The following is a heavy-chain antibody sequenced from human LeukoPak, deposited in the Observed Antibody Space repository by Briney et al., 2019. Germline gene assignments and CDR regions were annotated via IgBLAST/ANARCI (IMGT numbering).Heavy chain of an antibody. V-gene: IGHV4-59*01. CDR2: IFYSGST. CDR3: ARDPGLVVPWGGFDP. CDR1: GGSISSYY. J-gene: IGHJ5*02. D-gene: IGHD2-15*01. Sequence: SETLSLTCTVSGGSISSYYWSWIRQPPGKGLEWTGYIFYSGSTNYNPSLKSRVTISVDTSKNQFSLKLSSVTPADTAVYYCARDPGLVVPWGGFDPWGQGTLVTVSS.